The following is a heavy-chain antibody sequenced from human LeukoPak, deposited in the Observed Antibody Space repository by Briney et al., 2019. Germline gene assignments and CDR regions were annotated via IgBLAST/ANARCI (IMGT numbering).Heavy chain of an antibody. CDR2: ISSSGSTI. D-gene: IGHD3-3*01. CDR1: GFTFSSYA. J-gene: IGHJ4*02. V-gene: IGHV3-48*04. CDR3: ARTSTIFGVVIHPFDY. Sequence: GGSLRLSCAASGFTFSSYAMSWVRQAPGKGLEWVSYISSSGSTIYYADSVKGRFTISRDNAKNSLYLQMNSLRAEDTAVYYCARTSTIFGVVIHPFDYWGQGTLVTVSS.